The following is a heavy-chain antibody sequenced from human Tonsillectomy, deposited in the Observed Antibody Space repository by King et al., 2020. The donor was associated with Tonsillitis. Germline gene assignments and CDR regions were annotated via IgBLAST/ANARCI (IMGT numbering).Heavy chain of an antibody. J-gene: IGHJ4*02. Sequence: TLKESGPVLVKPTETLTLTCTVSGFSLSNARVGVSWIRQPPGKALEWLAHIFSNNEKSYSTSLKSRLTISKDTPKSQVVLTMTNMDPVDTATYYCARIEDYGSGSYYGSSFDDWGQGTLVTVSS. V-gene: IGHV2-26*01. CDR2: IFSNNEK. D-gene: IGHD3-10*01. CDR1: GFSLSNARVG. CDR3: ARIEDYGSGSYYGSSFDD.